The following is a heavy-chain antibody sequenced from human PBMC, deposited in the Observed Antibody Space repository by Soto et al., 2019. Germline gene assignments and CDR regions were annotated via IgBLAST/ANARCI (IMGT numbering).Heavy chain of an antibody. D-gene: IGHD6-13*01. CDR3: ARYRREAVAGYTLDN. Sequence: LSLTFTVSCGSISINYWTWIRQPPGKGLEWIGHVYNSGSTNYNPSLKSRVTISEDTSKSQFSLKVNSMTAADTAVYYCARYRREAVAGYTLDNWGQGILVTAPQ. V-gene: IGHV4-59*01. CDR2: VYNSGST. CDR1: CGSISINY. J-gene: IGHJ4*02.